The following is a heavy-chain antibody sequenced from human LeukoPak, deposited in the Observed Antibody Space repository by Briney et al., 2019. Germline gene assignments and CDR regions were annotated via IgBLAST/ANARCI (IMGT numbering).Heavy chain of an antibody. CDR2: ISYDGSNK. Sequence: PGRSLRLSCAASGFTFSSYAMHWVRQAPGKGLEWVAVISYDGSNKYYADSVKGRFTISRDNTKNTLYLQMNSLRAEDTAVYYCARDPTPYYDFWSGYYGPPGFDYWGQGTLVTVSS. V-gene: IGHV3-30*04. D-gene: IGHD3-3*01. J-gene: IGHJ4*02. CDR1: GFTFSSYA. CDR3: ARDPTPYYDFWSGYYGPPGFDY.